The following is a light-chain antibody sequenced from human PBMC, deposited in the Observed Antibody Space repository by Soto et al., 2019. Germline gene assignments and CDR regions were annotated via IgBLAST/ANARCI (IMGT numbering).Light chain of an antibody. Sequence: QSVLTQPRSVSGSPGQSVTISCTGTSSDVGGYNYVSWYQQHPGKAPKLMIYDVNKRPSGVPDRFSGSKSGNTASLTISGLQAEDEADYYCSLYTSENAYVFGTGTKVTVL. J-gene: IGLJ1*01. CDR1: SSDVGGYNY. CDR2: DVN. V-gene: IGLV2-11*01. CDR3: SLYTSENAYV.